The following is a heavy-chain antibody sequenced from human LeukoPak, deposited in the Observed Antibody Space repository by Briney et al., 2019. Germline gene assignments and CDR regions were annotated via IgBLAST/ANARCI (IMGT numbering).Heavy chain of an antibody. CDR2: ISGSGGST. V-gene: IGHV3-23*01. Sequence: PGGSLRLSCAASGFTFSSYAMSWVRQAPGKGLEWVSAISGSGGSTYYADSVKGRFTISRENAKNSLYLQMNSLRAGDTAVYYCARGIQDGMDVWGQGTTVTVSS. CDR1: GFTFSSYA. J-gene: IGHJ6*02. CDR3: ARGIQDGMDV.